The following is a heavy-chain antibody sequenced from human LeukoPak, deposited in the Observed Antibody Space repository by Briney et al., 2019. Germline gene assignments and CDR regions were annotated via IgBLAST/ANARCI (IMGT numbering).Heavy chain of an antibody. D-gene: IGHD6-13*01. Sequence: GGSLRLSCAASGFTVSSNYMSWVRQAPGKGLEWVSVMDSGGSTFYADSVKGRFTISRDNSKNTVTLQMNSLRAEDTAVYYCGRSIAAAGRGYYGMDVWGQGTTVIVS. CDR1: GFTVSSNY. J-gene: IGHJ6*02. CDR3: GRSIAAAGRGYYGMDV. CDR2: MDSGGST. V-gene: IGHV3-53*01.